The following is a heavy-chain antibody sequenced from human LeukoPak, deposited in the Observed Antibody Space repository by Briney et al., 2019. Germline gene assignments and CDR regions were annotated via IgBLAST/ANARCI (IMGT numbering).Heavy chain of an antibody. CDR1: GGSFSGYY. CDR2: INHSGST. D-gene: IGHD6-13*01. CDR3: ARAFAGLGAFDI. V-gene: IGHV4-34*01. Sequence: SETLPLTCAVYGGSFSGYYWSWIRQPPGKGLEWIGEINHSGSTNYNPSLKSRVTISVDTSKNQFSLKLSSVTAADTAVYYCARAFAGLGAFDIWGQGTMVTVSS. J-gene: IGHJ3*02.